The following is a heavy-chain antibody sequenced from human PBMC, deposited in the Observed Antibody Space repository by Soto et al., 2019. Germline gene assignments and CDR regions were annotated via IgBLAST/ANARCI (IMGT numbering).Heavy chain of an antibody. CDR2: ISYDGSNK. CDR3: AKDGLAERWLDAFDI. J-gene: IGHJ3*02. D-gene: IGHD5-12*01. V-gene: IGHV3-30*18. Sequence: QVQLVESGGGVVQPGRSLRLSCAASGFTFSSYGMHWVRQAPGKGLEWVAVISYDGSNKYYADSVKGRFTISRDNSKNTLYLQMNSLRAEDTAVYYCAKDGLAERWLDAFDIWGQGTMVTVSS. CDR1: GFTFSSYG.